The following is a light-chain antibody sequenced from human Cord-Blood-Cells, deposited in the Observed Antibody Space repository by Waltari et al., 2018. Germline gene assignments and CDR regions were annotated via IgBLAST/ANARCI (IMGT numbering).Light chain of an antibody. CDR1: QSISSY. Sequence: DIQMNQSPSSLSASVGGRVTITCRASQSISSYLNSYQQKPGKAPKLLIYAASSLQSGVPSRFSGSGSGTDFTLTISSLQPEDFATYYCQQSYSTPWTFGQGTKVEIK. V-gene: IGKV1-39*01. CDR3: QQSYSTPWT. J-gene: IGKJ1*01. CDR2: AAS.